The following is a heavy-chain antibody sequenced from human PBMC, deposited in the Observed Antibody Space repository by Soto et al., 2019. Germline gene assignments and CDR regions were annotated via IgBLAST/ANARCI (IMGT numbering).Heavy chain of an antibody. CDR3: ASSASPDAY. CDR2: INSGSTSV. J-gene: IGHJ4*02. CDR1: GFIFNSYS. D-gene: IGHD1-26*01. Sequence: EVQLVESGGGLVQPGGSLRLSCVASGFIFNSYSMNWVRQAPGKGLEWISYINSGSTSVFYADSVKGRFTISRDNAKNSLYLQMNSLRAEDTAVYYCASSASPDAYWGQGTLVTDSS. V-gene: IGHV3-48*01.